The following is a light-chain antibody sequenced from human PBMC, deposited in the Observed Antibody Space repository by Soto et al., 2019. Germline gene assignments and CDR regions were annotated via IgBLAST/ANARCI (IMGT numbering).Light chain of an antibody. J-gene: IGKJ1*01. CDR3: QQYNSWLWT. CDR2: GAS. V-gene: IGKV3-15*01. Sequence: EVRVTQSPSTLSVSPGERATLSCRASQSVSSNLAWYQQKPGQAPRLLIYGASTRATGIPARFSGSGSGTEFTLIISSLQSEDSAVYYCQQYNSWLWTFGQGTKVDIK. CDR1: QSVSSN.